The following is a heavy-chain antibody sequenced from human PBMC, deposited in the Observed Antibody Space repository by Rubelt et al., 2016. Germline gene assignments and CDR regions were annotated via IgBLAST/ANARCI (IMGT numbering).Heavy chain of an antibody. D-gene: IGHD6-13*01. V-gene: IGHV4-39*01. CDR1: GASISSSSYY. CDR3: ARQESAGSSWPFDD. J-gene: IGHJ4*02. Sequence: QLQLQESGPGLVKPSETLSLTCTVSGASISSSSYYWGWVRQPPGKGLEWIANIYYSGTTYYNPSLKSRVTISGDTSKSQFSLKLSSVTAADTAVYYCARQESAGSSWPFDDWGQGTQVTVSS. CDR2: IYYSGTT.